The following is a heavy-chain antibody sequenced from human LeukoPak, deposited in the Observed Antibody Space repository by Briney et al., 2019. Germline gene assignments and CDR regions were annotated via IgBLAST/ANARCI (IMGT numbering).Heavy chain of an antibody. CDR3: AGNMVRGVLGGD. Sequence: SETLSLTCAVYGVSFSGYYWSWLPHPPGKGLEWIGEINHSGTTNYNPSLKRRVTISVDTSKNPVSLKLSSVTAADTAVYYCAGNMVRGVLGGDWGQGTLVTVSS. V-gene: IGHV4-34*01. J-gene: IGHJ4*02. CDR2: INHSGTT. D-gene: IGHD3-10*01. CDR1: GVSFSGYY.